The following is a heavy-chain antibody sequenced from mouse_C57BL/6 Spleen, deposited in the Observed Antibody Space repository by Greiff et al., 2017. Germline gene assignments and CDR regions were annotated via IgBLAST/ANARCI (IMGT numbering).Heavy chain of an antibody. V-gene: IGHV5-6*01. J-gene: IGHJ3*01. D-gene: IGHD1-1*01. Sequence: EVNLVESGGDLVKPGGSLKLSCAASGFTFSSYGMSWVRQTPDKRLEWVATISSGGSYTYYPDSVKGRFTISRDNAKNTLYLQMSSLKSEDTAMYFCARHEGNYYGSSSAWCAYWGQGTLVTVSA. CDR2: ISSGGSYT. CDR3: ARHEGNYYGSSSAWCAY. CDR1: GFTFSSYG.